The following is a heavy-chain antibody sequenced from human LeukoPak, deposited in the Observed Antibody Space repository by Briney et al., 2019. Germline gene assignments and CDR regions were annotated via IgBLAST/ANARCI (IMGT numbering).Heavy chain of an antibody. Sequence: SETLSLTCTVSGGSISSGDYYWSWIRQPPGKGLEWIGYIYYSGSTYYNPSLKSRVTISVDTSKNQFSLKLSSVTAADTAVYYCARRTGDYRWAYFDYWGQGTLVTVSS. CDR1: GGSISSGDYY. J-gene: IGHJ4*02. CDR3: ARRTGDYRWAYFDY. CDR2: IYYSGST. D-gene: IGHD4-17*01. V-gene: IGHV4-30-4*01.